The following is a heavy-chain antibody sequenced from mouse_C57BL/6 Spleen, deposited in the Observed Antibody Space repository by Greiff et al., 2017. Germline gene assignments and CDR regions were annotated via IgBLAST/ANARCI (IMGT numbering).Heavy chain of an antibody. CDR3: ARLGDSSGFWFAY. J-gene: IGHJ3*01. CDR2: IRNKANGYTT. Sequence: EVKLVESGGGLVQPGGSLSLSCAASGFTFTDYYMSWVRQPPGKALEWLGFIRNKANGYTTEYSASVKGRFTISRDNSQSIHYLQMNALRAEDSPTYYYARLGDSSGFWFAYWGQGTRVTVSA. V-gene: IGHV7-3*01. D-gene: IGHD3-2*02. CDR1: GFTFTDYY.